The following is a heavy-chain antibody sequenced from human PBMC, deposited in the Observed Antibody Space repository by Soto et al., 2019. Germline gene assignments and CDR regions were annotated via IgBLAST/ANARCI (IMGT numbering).Heavy chain of an antibody. Sequence: PGGSLRLSCAASGFTFSSYSMVWVRQAPEKGLEWVSSIGGSSGHIYYADSLKGRFTISRDNAKNSLYLQMNSLRVDDTAVYYCVRTNGAYSNYLDYRGQGTLVTGSS. CDR2: IGGSSGHI. CDR3: VRTNGAYSNYLDY. CDR1: GFTFSSYS. D-gene: IGHD2-8*01. V-gene: IGHV3-21*01. J-gene: IGHJ4*02.